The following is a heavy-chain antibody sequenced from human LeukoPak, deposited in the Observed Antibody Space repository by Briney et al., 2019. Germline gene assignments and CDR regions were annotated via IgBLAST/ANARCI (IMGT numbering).Heavy chain of an antibody. Sequence: PGGSLRLSCAASGFTFSSYAMSWVRQAPGKGLEWVSAISGSGGSTYYADSVQGRFTISRDNSKNTLYLQMNSLRAEDTAVYYCAKDWGISSSFQLDYWGQGTLVTVSS. CDR1: GFTFSSYA. V-gene: IGHV3-23*01. CDR2: ISGSGGST. D-gene: IGHD6-6*01. CDR3: AKDWGISSSFQLDY. J-gene: IGHJ4*02.